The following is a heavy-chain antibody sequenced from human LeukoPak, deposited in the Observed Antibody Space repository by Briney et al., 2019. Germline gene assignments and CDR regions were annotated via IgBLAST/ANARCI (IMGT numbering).Heavy chain of an antibody. V-gene: IGHV3-11*01. D-gene: IGHD3-10*01. Sequence: GGSLRLSCAASEFVFSDYYMSWIRQAPGKGLEWVSYISDSGSTIYYTDSVKGRFTISRDNVKNSLYLQMNGLRAEDTAVYYCAREMEGDYGSGTFFDLWGQGNMVTVSS. CDR3: AREMEGDYGSGTFFDL. CDR1: EFVFSDYY. CDR2: ISDSGSTI. J-gene: IGHJ4*02.